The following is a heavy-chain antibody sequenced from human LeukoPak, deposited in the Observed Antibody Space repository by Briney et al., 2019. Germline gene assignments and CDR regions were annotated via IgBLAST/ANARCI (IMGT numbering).Heavy chain of an antibody. D-gene: IGHD6-13*01. CDR1: GFTFSSYA. Sequence: GGSLRLSCAASGFTFSSYAMSWVRQAPGKGLEWVSAISGSGGSTYYADSVKGGFTISRDTSKNTLYLQTNSLRAEDTGVYYCAKGRYSSSWSYFDYWGQGTLVTVSS. CDR2: ISGSGGST. CDR3: AKGRYSSSWSYFDY. V-gene: IGHV3-23*01. J-gene: IGHJ4*02.